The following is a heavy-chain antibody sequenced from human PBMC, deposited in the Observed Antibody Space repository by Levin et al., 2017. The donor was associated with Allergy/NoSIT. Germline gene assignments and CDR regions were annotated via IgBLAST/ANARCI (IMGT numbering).Heavy chain of an antibody. CDR2: ISYDGSNK. V-gene: IGHV3-30*18. CDR3: AKDLVTAAPYYYYGMDV. CDR1: GFTFSSYG. Sequence: LSLTCAASGFTFSSYGMHWVRQAPGKGLEWVAVISYDGSNKYYADSVKGRFTISRDNSKNTLYLQMNSLRAEDTAVYYCAKDLVTAAPYYYYGMDVWGQGTTVTVSS. J-gene: IGHJ6*02. D-gene: IGHD2-21*02.